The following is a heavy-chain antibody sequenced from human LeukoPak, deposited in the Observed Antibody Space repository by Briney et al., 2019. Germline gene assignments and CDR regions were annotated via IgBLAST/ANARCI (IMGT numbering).Heavy chain of an antibody. Sequence: PSETLSLTCPVAGGSLSSYYCSWLRQPPGKGLEWIGYIYYSGSTNYNPSLKSRVTISINTSKNQFSLKLSSVTAAATDVYYCATQGDGYNPFNYWGQGTLVTVSS. CDR3: ATQGDGYNPFNY. V-gene: IGHV4-59*08. J-gene: IGHJ4*02. D-gene: IGHD5-24*01. CDR1: GGSLSSYY. CDR2: IYYSGST.